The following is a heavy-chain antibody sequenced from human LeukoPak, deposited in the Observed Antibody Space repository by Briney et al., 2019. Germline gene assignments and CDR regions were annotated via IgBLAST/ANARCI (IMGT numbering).Heavy chain of an antibody. V-gene: IGHV3-7*01. Sequence: PGGSLRLSCAASGFTFSSYWMSWVRQAPGKGLEWVANIKQDGSEKYYVDSVKGRFTISRDNAKNSLYLQMNSLRAEDTAVYYCASNPQQLVPDYFDYWGQGTLVTVSS. D-gene: IGHD6-13*01. CDR2: IKQDGSEK. CDR3: ASNPQQLVPDYFDY. CDR1: GFTFSSYW. J-gene: IGHJ4*02.